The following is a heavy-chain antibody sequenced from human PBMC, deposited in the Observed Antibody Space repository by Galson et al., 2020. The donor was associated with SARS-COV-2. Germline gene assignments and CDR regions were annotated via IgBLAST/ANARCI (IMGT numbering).Heavy chain of an antibody. J-gene: IGHJ5*02. CDR1: GFTFSSYW. V-gene: IGHV3-74*01. Sequence: GESLKISCAASGFTFSSYWMHWVRLAPGKGLLWVSRIAPDGSSSNYADSVEGRFTVSRDNAKNTLYLEMNSLRAEDTAMYYCSRGYGTNYNWFDPWGQGTLVTVSS. CDR3: SRGYGTNYNWFDP. CDR2: IAPDGSSS. D-gene: IGHD2-8*01.